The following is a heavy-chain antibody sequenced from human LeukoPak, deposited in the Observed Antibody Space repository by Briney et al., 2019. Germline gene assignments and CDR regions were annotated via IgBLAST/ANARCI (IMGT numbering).Heavy chain of an antibody. CDR1: GGSISSYY. Sequence: SETLSLTCTVSGGSISSYYWSWIRQPPGKGLEWIGYIYYSGSTNYNPSLKSRVTISVDTSKNQFSLKLSSVTAADTAMYYCARVGSIAAAIGPFDPWGQGTLVTVSS. CDR3: ARVGSIAAAIGPFDP. V-gene: IGHV4-59*01. CDR2: IYYSGST. J-gene: IGHJ5*02. D-gene: IGHD6-13*01.